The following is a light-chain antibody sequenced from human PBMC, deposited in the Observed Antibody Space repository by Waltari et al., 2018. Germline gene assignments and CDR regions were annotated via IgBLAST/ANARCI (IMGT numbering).Light chain of an antibody. J-gene: IGKJ4*01. Sequence: DIQMTQSPSSLSASVGDRVTITCRASQSISSYLNWYQQKPGKAPKLLVDAASSLQSGVPSRFRGSGSGTDFTLTISSLLPEDFATYYCQQSHSPPPTFGGGTKVAIK. CDR2: AAS. CDR1: QSISSY. CDR3: QQSHSPPPT. V-gene: IGKV1-39*01.